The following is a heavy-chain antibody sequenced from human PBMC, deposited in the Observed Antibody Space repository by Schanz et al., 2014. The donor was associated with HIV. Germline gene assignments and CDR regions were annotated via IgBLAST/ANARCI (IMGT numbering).Heavy chain of an antibody. CDR3: TIAVEWFYERAY. D-gene: IGHD3-3*01. Sequence: DVQLVESGGDLVKPGGSLRLSCVGSGFTFSNAWMRWVRQAPGKGLEWIGRIKSETDGGTTDYAAPVKGRITISRDDSKNTLYLQMNSLTTEDSVVYYCTIAVEWFYERAYWGQGTLATVSS. V-gene: IGHV3-15*01. CDR1: GFTFSNAW. J-gene: IGHJ4*02. CDR2: IKSETDGGTT.